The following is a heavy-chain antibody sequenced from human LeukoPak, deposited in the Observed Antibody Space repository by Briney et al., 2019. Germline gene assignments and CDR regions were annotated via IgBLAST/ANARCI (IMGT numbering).Heavy chain of an antibody. J-gene: IGHJ1*01. D-gene: IGHD6-13*01. Sequence: PGGSLRLSCAASGFTFSSYAMSWVRQAPGKGLEWVSAISGSGGSTYYADSVKGRFTISRDNSKNTLYLQMNSLRAEDTAVYYCANPWWESSSWYSSAEYFQHWGQGTLVTVSS. CDR1: GFTFSSYA. CDR2: ISGSGGST. CDR3: ANPWWESSSWYSSAEYFQH. V-gene: IGHV3-23*01.